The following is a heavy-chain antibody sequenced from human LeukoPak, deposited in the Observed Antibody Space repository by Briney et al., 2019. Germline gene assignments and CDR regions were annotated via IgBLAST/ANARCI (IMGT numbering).Heavy chain of an antibody. V-gene: IGHV1-69*13. CDR2: IIPIFGTA. CDR3: ARDGYNYEWDY. J-gene: IGHJ4*02. Sequence: SVKVSCKASGYTFTSYGISWVRQAPGQGLEWMGGIIPIFGTANYAQKFQGRVTITADESTSTAYMELSSLRSEDTAVYYCARDGYNYEWDYWGQGTLVTVSS. CDR1: GYTFTSYG. D-gene: IGHD5-24*01.